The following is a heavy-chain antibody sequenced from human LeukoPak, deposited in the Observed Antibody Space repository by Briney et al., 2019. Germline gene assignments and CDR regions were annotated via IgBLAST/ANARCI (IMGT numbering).Heavy chain of an antibody. CDR3: ARDFPMRSTAGAFDI. CDR1: GGTFSSYA. CDR2: IIPIFGTA. J-gene: IGHJ3*02. Sequence: SVKVSCKASGGTFSSYAISWVRQAPGQGLEWMGGIIPIFGTANYAQKFQGRVTITTDESTSTAYMELSSLRSEDTAVYYCARDFPMRSTAGAFDIWGQGTMVTVSS. V-gene: IGHV1-69*05. D-gene: IGHD3-22*01.